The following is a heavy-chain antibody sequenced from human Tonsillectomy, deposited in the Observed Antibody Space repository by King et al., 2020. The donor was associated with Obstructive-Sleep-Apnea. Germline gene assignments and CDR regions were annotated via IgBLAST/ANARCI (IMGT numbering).Heavy chain of an antibody. CDR3: ARRDFWGNTGHPYY. D-gene: IGHD3-3*01. J-gene: IGHJ4*02. CDR1: GFTFSDYY. V-gene: IGHV3-11*01. CDR2: ISSTGSTV. Sequence: VQLVESGGGLVKPGGSLRLSCAASGFTFSDYYMGWIRQAPGKGLEWISYISSTGSTVYYADPVKGRFTLSRDNANNSLSLQMNSLAVEDTAVYYCARRDFWGNTGHPYYWGQGTLVTVSS.